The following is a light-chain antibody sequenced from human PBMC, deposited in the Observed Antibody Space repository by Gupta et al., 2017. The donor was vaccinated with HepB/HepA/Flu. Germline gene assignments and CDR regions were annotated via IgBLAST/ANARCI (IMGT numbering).Light chain of an antibody. CDR2: DTF. CDR3: RGRGNWPFT. Sequence: LLTQSPATLSLSPGERSTHSFRASQSVSNRLAWYQQKPGQAPRLLIYDTFKRARGLPGRFSGSGSGTDFTLTISILDPEDFTFYCFRGRGNWPFTFGGGTRVEIK. CDR1: QSVSNR. V-gene: IGKV3-11*01. J-gene: IGKJ4*01.